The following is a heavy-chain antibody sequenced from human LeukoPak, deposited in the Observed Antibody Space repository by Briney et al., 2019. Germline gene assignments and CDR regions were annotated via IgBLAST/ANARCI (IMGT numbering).Heavy chain of an antibody. J-gene: IGHJ6*03. V-gene: IGHV3-48*03. CDR3: ARGGYSYGKYYYYMDV. Sequence: GGSLRLSCAASGFTFSSYEMNWVRQAPGKGLEWVSYISSSGSTIYYADSVKGRFTISRDNAKNSLYLQMNSLRAEDTAVYYCARGGYSYGKYYYYMDVWGKGTTVTISS. D-gene: IGHD5-18*01. CDR2: ISSSGSTI. CDR1: GFTFSSYE.